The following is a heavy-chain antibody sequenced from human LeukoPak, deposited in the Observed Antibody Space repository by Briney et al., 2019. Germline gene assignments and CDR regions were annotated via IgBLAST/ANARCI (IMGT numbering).Heavy chain of an antibody. CDR1: GFTFSSYG. V-gene: IGHV3-23*01. CDR3: AKVRVATREFDY. J-gene: IGHJ4*02. D-gene: IGHD5-12*01. Sequence: PGRSLRLSCAASGFTFSSYGMHWVRQAPGKGLEWVSAISGSGGSTYYADSVKGRFTISRGNSKNTLYLQMNSLRAEDTAVYYCAKVRVATREFDYWGQGTLVTVSS. CDR2: ISGSGGST.